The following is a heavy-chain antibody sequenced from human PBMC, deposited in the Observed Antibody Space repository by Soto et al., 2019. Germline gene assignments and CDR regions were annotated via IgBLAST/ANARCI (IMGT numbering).Heavy chain of an antibody. CDR3: ARQKAYSSSWYGDY. CDR2: IYYSGST. V-gene: IGHV4-39*01. J-gene: IGHJ4*02. D-gene: IGHD6-13*01. CDR1: VCSISSIIYY. Sequence: QLELQESGPGLVKPSEPLSLIWTVSVCSISSIIYYWGWIRQPPGKGLEWLGSIYYSGSTYYNQSLKSRVTICGDTSKNQCSLKLSSVTAADTDVYYCARQKAYSSSWYGDYWGQGTLVTVSS.